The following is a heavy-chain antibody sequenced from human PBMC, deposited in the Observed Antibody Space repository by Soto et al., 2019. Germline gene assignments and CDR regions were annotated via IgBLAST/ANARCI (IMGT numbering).Heavy chain of an antibody. CDR1: GFTFSSYS. Sequence: HPGGSLRLSCAASGFTFSSYSMNWVRQAPGKGLEWVSYISSSSSTIYYADSVKGRFTISRDNAKNSLYLQMNSLRAEDTAVYYCARGCEAAVAGTLSCYYYYGMDVWGQGTTVTVSS. CDR2: ISSSSSTI. CDR3: ARGCEAAVAGTLSCYYYYGMDV. D-gene: IGHD6-19*01. V-gene: IGHV3-48*01. J-gene: IGHJ6*02.